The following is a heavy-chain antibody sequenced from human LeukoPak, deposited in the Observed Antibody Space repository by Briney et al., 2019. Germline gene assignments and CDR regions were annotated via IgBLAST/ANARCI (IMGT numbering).Heavy chain of an antibody. J-gene: IGHJ6*03. D-gene: IGHD6-19*01. V-gene: IGHV4-39*07. CDR1: GGSISSSSYY. CDR3: ARGLVGGWYEEDYYYYMDV. Sequence: SETLSLTCTVSGGSISSSSYYWGWIRQPPGTGLEWIGSIYYSGSTYYNPSLKSRVTISVDTSKNQFSLKLSSVTAADTAVYYCARGLVGGWYEEDYYYYMDVWGKGTTVTVSS. CDR2: IYYSGST.